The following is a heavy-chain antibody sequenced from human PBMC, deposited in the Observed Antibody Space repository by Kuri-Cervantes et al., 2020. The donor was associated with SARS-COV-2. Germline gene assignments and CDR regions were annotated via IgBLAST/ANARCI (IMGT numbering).Heavy chain of an antibody. Sequence: GGSLRLSCAASGFTFSSYAMSWVRQAPGKGLEWVSAISGSGGSTYYADSVKGRFTISRDNSKNTLYLQMNSLRAEDTALYYCASGLLAAAGTLEYWGQGTLVTVSS. J-gene: IGHJ4*02. D-gene: IGHD6-13*01. CDR3: ASGLLAAAGTLEY. CDR1: GFTFSSYA. V-gene: IGHV3-23*01. CDR2: ISGSGGST.